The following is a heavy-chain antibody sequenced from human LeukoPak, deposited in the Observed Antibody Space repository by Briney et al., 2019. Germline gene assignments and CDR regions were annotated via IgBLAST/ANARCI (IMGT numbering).Heavy chain of an antibody. CDR1: GSSFTSYW. V-gene: IGHV5-10-1*01. J-gene: IGHJ4*02. CDR3: ARHFDIVVVPAAMHGFDY. CDR2: IDPSDSYT. Sequence: GASLKISCQGSGSSFTSYWISWVRQLPGKGREWMGRIDPSDSYTNYSPSFQGNVTISPDKSISTAYLQWRSLKASDTAMYYCARHFDIVVVPAAMHGFDYWGQGTLVTVSS. D-gene: IGHD2-2*01.